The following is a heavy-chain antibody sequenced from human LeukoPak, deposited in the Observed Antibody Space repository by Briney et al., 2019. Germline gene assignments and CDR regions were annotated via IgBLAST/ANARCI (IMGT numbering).Heavy chain of an antibody. V-gene: IGHV3-48*02. CDR2: ITSSSSSI. D-gene: IGHD3-10*01. Sequence: GGSLRLSCAASGFTFSSYSMNWVRQAPGKGLEWISYITSSSSSIHYADSVKGRFTVSRDNAKNSVYLQMNSLRDEDTAVYYCARHYYGSGSVDYWGQGTLVTVSS. CDR1: GFTFSSYS. CDR3: ARHYYGSGSVDY. J-gene: IGHJ4*02.